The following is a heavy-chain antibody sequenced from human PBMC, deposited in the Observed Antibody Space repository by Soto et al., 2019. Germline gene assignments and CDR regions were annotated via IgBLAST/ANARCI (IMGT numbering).Heavy chain of an antibody. V-gene: IGHV3-30*18. CDR3: AKSSCSGGSCYPAFDY. D-gene: IGHD2-15*01. CDR1: GFTFSSYR. J-gene: IGHJ4*02. Sequence: GGSLGLSCAASGFTFSSYRMPWVRQAPGKGLEWVAVISYDGSNKYYADSVKGRFTISRDNSKNTLYLQMNSLRAEDTAVYYCAKSSCSGGSCYPAFDYWGQGTLVT. CDR2: ISYDGSNK.